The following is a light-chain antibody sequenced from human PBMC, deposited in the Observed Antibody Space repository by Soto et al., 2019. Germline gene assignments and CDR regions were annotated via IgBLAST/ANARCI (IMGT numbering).Light chain of an antibody. J-gene: IGKJ4*01. CDR3: QQYNNWPALT. CDR2: GAS. CDR1: QSVSSN. V-gene: IGKV3D-15*01. Sequence: EVVMTQSPATLSVSPWERATLSCRASQSVSSNLAWYQQKPGQAPRLLIYGASTRATGIPARFSGSRSGTEFTLTISSLQSEDFAVYYCQQYNNWPALTFGGGTKVEIK.